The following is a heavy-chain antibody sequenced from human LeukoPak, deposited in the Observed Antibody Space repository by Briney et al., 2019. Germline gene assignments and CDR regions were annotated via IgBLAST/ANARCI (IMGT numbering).Heavy chain of an antibody. D-gene: IGHD3-10*01. V-gene: IGHV3-23*01. CDR3: AKDPITMVRDRAAFDI. CDR2: ISGSGGST. Sequence: GGSLRLSCAASGFTFSSYAMSWVRQAPGKGLEWVSAISGSGGSTYYADSVKGRFTISRDNSKNTLYLQMNSLRAEDTAVYYCAKDPITMVRDRAAFDIWGQGTMVTVSS. J-gene: IGHJ3*02. CDR1: GFTFSSYA.